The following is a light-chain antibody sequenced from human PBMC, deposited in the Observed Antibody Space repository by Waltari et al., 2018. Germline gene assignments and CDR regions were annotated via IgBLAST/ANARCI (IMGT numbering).Light chain of an antibody. CDR3: CSYAGSYTL. J-gene: IGLJ2*01. CDR1: SNAIGPHNF. V-gene: IGLV2-11*01. Sequence: QSALTQPRSVSGSPGQSVTIPCTGTSNAIGPHNFVSWYQYHPGKVPKLMIHDINERPSGVPDRFSGSKSGNTASLTISGLQADDEADYYCCSYAGSYTLFGGGTKLTVL. CDR2: DIN.